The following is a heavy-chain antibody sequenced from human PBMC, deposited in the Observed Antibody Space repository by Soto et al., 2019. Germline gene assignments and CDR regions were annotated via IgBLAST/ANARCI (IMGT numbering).Heavy chain of an antibody. CDR2: IYWDDDK. J-gene: IGHJ3*02. CDR3: AHSGYSSGWYGISFDI. Sequence: QITLKESGPPLVKPTQTLTLTCTFSGFSLSTSGVGVGWIRQPPGKALEWLALIYWDDDKRYSPSLKSRLTSTKDPPKNQLVLTMTNMDPVDTATYYCAHSGYSSGWYGISFDIWGQGTMVTVSS. V-gene: IGHV2-5*02. CDR1: GFSLSTSGVG. D-gene: IGHD6-19*01.